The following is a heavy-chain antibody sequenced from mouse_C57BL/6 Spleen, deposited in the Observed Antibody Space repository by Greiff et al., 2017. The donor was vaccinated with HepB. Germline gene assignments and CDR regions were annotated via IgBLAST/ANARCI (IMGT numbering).Heavy chain of an antibody. CDR3: ARGYDYPLFAY. V-gene: IGHV1-50*01. Sequence: QVQLQQPGAELVKPGASVKLSCKASGYTFTSYWMQWVKQRPGQGLEWIGEIDPSDSYTNYNQKFKGKATLTVDTSSSTAYMQLSSLTSEDSAVYYCARGYDYPLFAYWGQGTLVTVSA. D-gene: IGHD2-4*01. CDR2: IDPSDSYT. J-gene: IGHJ3*01. CDR1: GYTFTSYW.